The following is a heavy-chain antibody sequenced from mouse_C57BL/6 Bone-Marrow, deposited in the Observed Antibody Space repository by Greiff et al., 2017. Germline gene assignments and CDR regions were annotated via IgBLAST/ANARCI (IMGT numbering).Heavy chain of an antibody. V-gene: IGHV1-39*01. CDR2: IDPNSGGT. J-gene: IGHJ2*01. Sequence: EVQLQESGPELVKPGASVKISCKASGYSFTDYNMNWVKQSNGKSLEWIGRIDPNSGGTKYNEKFKSKATLTVDKPSSTAYMQLSSLTSEDSAVYYCARRRSLDYWGQGTTLTVSS. CDR3: ARRRSLDY. CDR1: GYSFTDYN.